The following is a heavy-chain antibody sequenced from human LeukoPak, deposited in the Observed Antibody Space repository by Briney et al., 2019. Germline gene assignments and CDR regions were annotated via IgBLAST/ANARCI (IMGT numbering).Heavy chain of an antibody. D-gene: IGHD3-3*01. CDR1: GGSISSSSYY. Sequence: SETLSLTCTVSGGSISSSSYYWDWIRQPPGKGLEWIGSIYYSGIFNYNPSLKSRVTISVDASKNQFSLKLSSVTAADTAVYYCARDGGASQSDYWGQGTLVTVSS. V-gene: IGHV4-39*07. CDR3: ARDGGASQSDY. CDR2: IYYSGIF. J-gene: IGHJ4*02.